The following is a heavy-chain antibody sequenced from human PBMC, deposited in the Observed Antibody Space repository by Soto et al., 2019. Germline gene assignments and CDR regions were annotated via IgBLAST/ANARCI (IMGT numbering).Heavy chain of an antibody. V-gene: IGHV1-46*01. Sequence: ASVKVSCKASGYTFTSYDMHWVRQAPGQGLEWMGIINPSGGSTSYAQKFQGRVTMTRDTSTSTVYMELRSLRSDDTAVYYCAGDTRDYYDSRGIDYGGRGTLATFS. D-gene: IGHD3-22*01. CDR3: AGDTRDYYDSRGIDY. CDR2: INPSGGST. J-gene: IGHJ4*02. CDR1: GYTFTSYD.